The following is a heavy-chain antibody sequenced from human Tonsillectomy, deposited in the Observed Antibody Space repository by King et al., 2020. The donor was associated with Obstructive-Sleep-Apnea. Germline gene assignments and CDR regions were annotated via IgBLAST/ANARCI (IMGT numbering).Heavy chain of an antibody. V-gene: IGHV4-38-2*02. CDR3: ARADGYNFGQHSYFDY. Sequence: VQLQESGPGLVKTSETLSLTCNVSGYSINSGYYWGWIRQPPGKGLEWIGIIYHSGSPHYNPSLKSRVTISVDTSKNQFSLKLRSVTAADTAVYYCARADGYNFGQHSYFDYWGQGTLVTVSS. CDR1: GYSINSGYY. D-gene: IGHD5-24*01. CDR2: IYHSGSP. J-gene: IGHJ4*02.